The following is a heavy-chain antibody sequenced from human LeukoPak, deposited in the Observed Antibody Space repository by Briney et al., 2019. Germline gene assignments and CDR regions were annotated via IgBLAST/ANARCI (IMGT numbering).Heavy chain of an antibody. D-gene: IGHD6-13*01. CDR1: NGSFTNYY. V-gene: IGHV4-59*12. Sequence: PSETLSLTCSVSNGSFTNYYWGWIRQPPGKRLEWIGYIFPSGLTNYNPSLNSRVTISLDTAKSQFSLKLSSVTAADTAVYYCARGSQAAAVAANWFDPWGQGTLVTVSS. J-gene: IGHJ5*02. CDR2: IFPSGLT. CDR3: ARGSQAAAVAANWFDP.